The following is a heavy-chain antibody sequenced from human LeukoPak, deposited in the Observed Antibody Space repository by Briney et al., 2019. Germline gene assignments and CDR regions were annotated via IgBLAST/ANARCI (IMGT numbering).Heavy chain of an antibody. CDR2: IYFSGST. CDR1: GGSISSSSYY. V-gene: IGHV4-39*07. D-gene: IGHD5-18*01. J-gene: IGHJ4*02. Sequence: SETLSLTCTVSGGSISSSSYYWGWIRQPPGKGLEWIGSIYFSGSTYYNPSLKSRVTLSVDTSKNQFSLRLSSVTAADTAVYYCARDRYSYGDIDYWGQGTLVTVPS. CDR3: ARDRYSYGDIDY.